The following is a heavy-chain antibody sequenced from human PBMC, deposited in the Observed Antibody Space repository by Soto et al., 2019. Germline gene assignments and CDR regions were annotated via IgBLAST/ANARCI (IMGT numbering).Heavy chain of an antibody. Sequence: TLSLTCALSVGSIGGVGYSWSWIRQPPWGGLEWIGYMYHSGTFLKSPSLKTRLTMSVDTSKNQFSLKLSSVTAADTAVYYCARDTSSSWYGFAVVNWFEPCGQGTQVSGS. V-gene: IGHV4-30-2*01. CDR1: VGSIGGVGYS. J-gene: IGHJ5*02. CDR2: MYHSGTF. CDR3: ARDTSSSWYGFAVVNWFEP. D-gene: IGHD6-13*01.